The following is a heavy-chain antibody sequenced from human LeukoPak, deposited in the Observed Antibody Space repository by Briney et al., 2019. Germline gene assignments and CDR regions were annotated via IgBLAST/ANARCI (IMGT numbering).Heavy chain of an antibody. CDR1: GYTFTSYA. J-gene: IGHJ4*02. CDR3: ARVSHYDSSGYYYVAQDFDY. V-gene: IGHV7-4-1*01. Sequence: ASVKVSCKASGYTFTSYAMNWVRQAPGQGLEWMGWINANTGNPTYAQGFTGRFVFSLDTSVSTAYLQIGSLKAEDTAVYYCARVSHYDSSGYYYVAQDFDYWGQGTLVTVSS. D-gene: IGHD3-22*01. CDR2: INANTGNP.